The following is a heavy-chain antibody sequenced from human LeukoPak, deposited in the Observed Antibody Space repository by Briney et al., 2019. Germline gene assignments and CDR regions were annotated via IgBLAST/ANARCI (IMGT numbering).Heavy chain of an antibody. CDR2: ISYDGSNK. V-gene: IGHV3-30*18. CDR3: AKDSETYASGWFYY. D-gene: IGHD6-19*01. J-gene: IGHJ4*02. Sequence: PGRSLRLSCAASGFTFSSYGMHWVRQAPGKGLEWVAVISYDGSNKYYADSVKGRFTNSRDNSKNTLYLQMNSLRAEDTAVYYCAKDSETYASGWFYYWGQGTLVTVSS. CDR1: GFTFSSYG.